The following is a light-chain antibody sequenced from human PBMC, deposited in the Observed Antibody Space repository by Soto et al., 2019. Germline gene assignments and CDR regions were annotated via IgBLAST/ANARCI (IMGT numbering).Light chain of an antibody. Sequence: DIVMTQSPATLSVSPGERATRSCRASQSVGRDLAWYQQKPGQAPRLLIYAASGRASDLPARFSGSGSGTEFTLTISSLQSEDFAVYYCQQYTDWPWTLGQGTKVDIK. CDR1: QSVGRD. CDR3: QQYTDWPWT. J-gene: IGKJ1*01. V-gene: IGKV3-15*01. CDR2: AAS.